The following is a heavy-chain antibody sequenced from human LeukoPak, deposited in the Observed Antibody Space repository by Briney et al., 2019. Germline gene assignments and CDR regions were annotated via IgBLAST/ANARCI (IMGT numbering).Heavy chain of an antibody. Sequence: PGGSLRLSCSASGFTFSSYAMHWVRQAPGKGLEYVSVVSSNGGSTYYADSVKGRFAISRDNSKNTLYLQMSSLRPEDTAVYYCLKGYCSSISCYPDYWGQGTLVTVSA. CDR3: LKGYCSSISCYPDY. CDR1: GFTFSSYA. J-gene: IGHJ4*02. D-gene: IGHD2-2*01. CDR2: VSSNGGST. V-gene: IGHV3-64D*06.